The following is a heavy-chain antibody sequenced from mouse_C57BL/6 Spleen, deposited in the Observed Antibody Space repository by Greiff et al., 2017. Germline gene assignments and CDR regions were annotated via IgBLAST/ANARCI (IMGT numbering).Heavy chain of an antibody. CDR3: ARGETKGYFDV. J-gene: IGHJ1*03. CDR2: INPNNGGT. CDR1: GYTFTDYN. Sequence: VQLKQSGPELVKPGASVKIPCKASGYTFTDYNMDWVKQSHGKSLEWIGDINPNNGGTIYNQKFKGKATLTVDKSSSTAYMELRSLTSEDTAVYYCARGETKGYFDVWGTGTTVTVSS. D-gene: IGHD1-3*01. V-gene: IGHV1-18*01.